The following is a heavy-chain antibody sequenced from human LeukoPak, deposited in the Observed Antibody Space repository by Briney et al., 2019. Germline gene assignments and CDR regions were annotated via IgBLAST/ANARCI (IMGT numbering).Heavy chain of an antibody. V-gene: IGHV1-2*02. J-gene: IGHJ3*02. CDR1: GCTFTGYY. CDR3: AFGIQLWLRGARGAFDI. CDR2: INPNSGGT. Sequence: ASVKVSCKASGCTFTGYYMHWVRQAPGQGLEWMGWINPNSGGTNYAQKFQGRVTMTRDTSISTAYMELSRLRSDDTAVYYCAFGIQLWLRGARGAFDIWGQGTMVTVSS. D-gene: IGHD5-18*01.